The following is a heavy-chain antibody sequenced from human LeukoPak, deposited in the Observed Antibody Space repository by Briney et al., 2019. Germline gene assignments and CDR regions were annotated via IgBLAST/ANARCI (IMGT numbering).Heavy chain of an antibody. D-gene: IGHD4-23*01. CDR3: ARRGGNLLNWFDP. Sequence: SETLSLTCTVSGGSISSSSYYGGWIRQPPGKGLEWIGSIYYSGSTYYNPSLKSRVTISVDTSKNQFSLKLSSVTAADTAVYYCARRGGNLLNWFDPWGQGTLVTVSS. V-gene: IGHV4-39*07. J-gene: IGHJ5*02. CDR2: IYYSGST. CDR1: GGSISSSSYY.